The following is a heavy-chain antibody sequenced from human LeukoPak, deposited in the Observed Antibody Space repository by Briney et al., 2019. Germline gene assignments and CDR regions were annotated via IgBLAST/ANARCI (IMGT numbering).Heavy chain of an antibody. CDR3: ARALLNGGREDY. J-gene: IGHJ4*02. CDR2: INHSGIT. CDR1: GGSFSDYY. Sequence: SETLSLTCAVYGGSFSDYYRSWIRQPPGKGLEWIGEINHSGITNYNPSLKSRVTISVDTSKSQFSLRLSSVTAADTAVYYCARALLNGGREDYWGQGTLVTVSS. V-gene: IGHV4-34*01. D-gene: IGHD2-8*01.